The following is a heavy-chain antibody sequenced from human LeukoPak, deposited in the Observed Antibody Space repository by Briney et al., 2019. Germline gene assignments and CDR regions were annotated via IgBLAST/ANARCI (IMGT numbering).Heavy chain of an antibody. D-gene: IGHD6-13*01. V-gene: IGHV3-30-3*01. CDR1: GFTFSSYA. CDR3: ARDRRSSWYTPLGY. J-gene: IGHJ4*02. Sequence: GRSLRLSCAASGFTFSSYAMHWVRQAPGKGLEWVAVISYDGSNKYYADSVKGRFTISRDNSKNTLYLQMNSLRAEDTAVYYCARDRRSSWYTPLGYWGQGTLVTVSS. CDR2: ISYDGSNK.